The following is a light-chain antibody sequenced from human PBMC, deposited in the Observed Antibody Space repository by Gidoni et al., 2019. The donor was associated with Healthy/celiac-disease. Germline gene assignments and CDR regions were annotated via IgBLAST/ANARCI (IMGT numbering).Light chain of an antibody. CDR3: QQYNNWPLT. V-gene: IGKV3-15*01. CDR1: QSVNSN. Sequence: EIVMTQPPATLSVSPGERATLSYRASQSVNSNLAWYQQKPGQAPRLLIYGASTRATGIPARFSGSGSGTEFTLTISSMQYEDFAVYYCQQYNNWPLTFGGGTKVEIK. J-gene: IGKJ4*01. CDR2: GAS.